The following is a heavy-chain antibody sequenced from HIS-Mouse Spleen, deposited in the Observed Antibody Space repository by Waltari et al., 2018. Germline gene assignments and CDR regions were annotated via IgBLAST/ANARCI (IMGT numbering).Heavy chain of an antibody. Sequence: QLQLQESGPGLVKPSETLSLTCTVSGGSISSSSYYWGWISQPPGKGLEWIGSGYYRGSHYYNPSLKSRVTIAVDTSTNQFSLKLSSVPAADTAVDYCARGVVVVPAAPTAFDIWGQGTMVTVSS. D-gene: IGHD2-2*01. J-gene: IGHJ3*02. CDR2: GYYRGSH. CDR1: GGSISSSSYY. CDR3: ARGVVVVPAAPTAFDI. V-gene: IGHV4-39*07.